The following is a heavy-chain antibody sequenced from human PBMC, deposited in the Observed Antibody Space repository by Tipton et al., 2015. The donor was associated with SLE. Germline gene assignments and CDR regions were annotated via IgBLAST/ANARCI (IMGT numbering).Heavy chain of an antibody. D-gene: IGHD3-3*01. CDR1: GFTFSSYW. CDR3: ARERALTTGRFLEWWDGFDY. V-gene: IGHV3-7*01. Sequence: SLRLSCAATGFTFSSYWMSWVRQAPGKGLEWVANIKQDGSEKYYVDSVKGRFTISRDNAKNSLYLQMNSLRAEDTAVYYCARERALTTGRFLEWWDGFDYWGQGTLVTVSS. J-gene: IGHJ4*02. CDR2: IKQDGSEK.